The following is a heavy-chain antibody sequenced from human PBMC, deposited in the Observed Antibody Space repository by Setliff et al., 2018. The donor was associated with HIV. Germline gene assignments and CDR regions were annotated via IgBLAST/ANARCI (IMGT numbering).Heavy chain of an antibody. D-gene: IGHD6-13*01. J-gene: IGHJ1*01. Sequence: PGGSLRLSCAASGFTFSSYAMSWVRQAPGKGPEWVSYIQHGGSDTRYADSVKCRFTISRDNAKRTVYLQMNSLRGEDTAVYYCAKVRDGSSPGFHHWGQGTLVTVSS. CDR2: IQHGGSDT. CDR1: GFTFSSYA. V-gene: IGHV3-74*01. CDR3: AKVRDGSSPGFHH.